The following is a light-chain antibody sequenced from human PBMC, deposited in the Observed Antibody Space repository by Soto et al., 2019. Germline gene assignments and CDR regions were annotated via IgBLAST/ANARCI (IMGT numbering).Light chain of an antibody. CDR1: QSVSSS. Sequence: EIVVTQSPATLTVSPGERVTLSCRASQSVSSSLAWYQQRPGQAPRLLIYDTSTRAAGISARFSGNGSGTEFTLTISSLQSDDFAVYYCPQYIDWPPGTIGQGTSVEIK. V-gene: IGKV3-15*01. CDR3: PQYIDWPPGT. J-gene: IGKJ1*01. CDR2: DTS.